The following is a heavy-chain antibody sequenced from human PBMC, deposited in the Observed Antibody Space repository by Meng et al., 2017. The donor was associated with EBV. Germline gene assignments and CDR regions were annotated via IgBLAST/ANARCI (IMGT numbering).Heavy chain of an antibody. CDR2: ISAYNGNT. CDR1: GYTFTSYA. D-gene: IGHD3-16*02. V-gene: IGHV1-18*01. CDR3: ARVRTFGGVIPPDY. Sequence: QGQLVQLGAEVKKPGASVTSPCKASGYTFTSYAISWVRQAPGQGLEWMGWISAYNGNTNYAQKLQGRVTMTTDTSTSTAYMELRSLRSDDTAVYYCARVRTFGGVIPPDYWGQGTLVTASS. J-gene: IGHJ4*02.